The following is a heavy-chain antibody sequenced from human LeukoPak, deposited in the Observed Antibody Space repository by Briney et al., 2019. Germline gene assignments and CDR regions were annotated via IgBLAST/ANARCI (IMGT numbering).Heavy chain of an antibody. Sequence: GGSLRLSCAASGFTFSSYWMSWVRQASGKGLEWVANIKEDGSEIYYVDSVKGRFTISRGNARNSLYLQMNSLRAEDTAVYYCARRPGWFDPWGQGTLVTVSS. CDR2: IKEDGSEI. CDR1: GFTFSSYW. J-gene: IGHJ5*02. CDR3: ARRPGWFDP. V-gene: IGHV3-7*01.